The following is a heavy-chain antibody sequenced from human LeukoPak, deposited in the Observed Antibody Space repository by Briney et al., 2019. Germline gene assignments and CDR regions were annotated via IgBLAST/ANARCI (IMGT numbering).Heavy chain of an antibody. CDR1: GGSISGYY. J-gene: IGHJ6*02. D-gene: IGHD6-19*01. Sequence: PSETLSLTYTVSGGSISGYYWSWIRQPPGKGLEWIGYMYYSGSTNYNPSLKSRVTISVDTSKNQFSLNLTSVTAADTAVYYCARESSGWYGMDVWGQGTTVTVSS. CDR2: MYYSGST. CDR3: ARESSGWYGMDV. V-gene: IGHV4-59*01.